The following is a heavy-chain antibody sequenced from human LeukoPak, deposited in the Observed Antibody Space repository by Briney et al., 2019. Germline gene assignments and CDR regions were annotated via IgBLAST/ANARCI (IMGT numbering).Heavy chain of an antibody. D-gene: IGHD3-10*01. Sequence: EAPVKVSCKASGYTFTGYYMHWVRQAPGQGLEWMGWINPNSGGTNYAQKFQGRVTMTRDTSISTAYMELSRLRSDDTAVYYCARLGGITMVRGVIIELDYWGQGTLVTASS. CDR1: GYTFTGYY. CDR3: ARLGGITMVRGVIIELDY. CDR2: INPNSGGT. V-gene: IGHV1-2*02. J-gene: IGHJ4*02.